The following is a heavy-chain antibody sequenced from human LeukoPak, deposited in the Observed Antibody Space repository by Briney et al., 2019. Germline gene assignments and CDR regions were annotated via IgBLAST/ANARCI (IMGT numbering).Heavy chain of an antibody. J-gene: IGHJ4*01. CDR2: INHSGST. D-gene: IGHD4-23*01. V-gene: IGHV4-34*01. CDR3: CKNSARRLYY. Sequence: PSETLSLTCAVYGGSFSGYYWSWIRQPPGKGLEWIGEINHSGSTNYNPSLKSRVTISVDTSKNQFSLKLSSVTAADTAVYYCCKNSARRLYYLGQGNLVTVFS. CDR1: GGSFSGYY.